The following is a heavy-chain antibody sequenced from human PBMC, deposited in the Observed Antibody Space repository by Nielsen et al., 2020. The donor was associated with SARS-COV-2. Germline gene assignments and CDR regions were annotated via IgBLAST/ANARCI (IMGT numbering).Heavy chain of an antibody. J-gene: IGHJ4*02. Sequence: GESLKISCAASGFTFTTSLMTWVRQAPGKGLEWVSSIIIGSDSTYYADSVRGRFTISRDISKSTLYLQMDSLRAEDTAIYYCATDLPGTTAYAYWGRGTLVTVLL. CDR3: ATDLPGTTAYAY. CDR1: GFTFTTSL. D-gene: IGHD1-1*01. CDR2: IIIGSDST. V-gene: IGHV3-23*01.